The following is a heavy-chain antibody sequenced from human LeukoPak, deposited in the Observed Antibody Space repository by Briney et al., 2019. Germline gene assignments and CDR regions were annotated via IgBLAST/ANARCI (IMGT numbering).Heavy chain of an antibody. CDR2: INAGNGNT. J-gene: IGHJ5*02. CDR1: GGTFSSYA. CDR3: GKSAPSGFDP. V-gene: IGHV1-3*01. Sequence: ASVTVSRKASGGTFSSYAISWVRQAPGQRLEWMGWINAGNGNTKYSQKFQGRVTITRDTSASTAYMELSSLRSEDTAVYYCGKSAPSGFDPWGQGTLVTVSS.